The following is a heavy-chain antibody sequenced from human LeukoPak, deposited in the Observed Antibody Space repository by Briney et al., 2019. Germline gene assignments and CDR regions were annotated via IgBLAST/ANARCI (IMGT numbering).Heavy chain of an antibody. CDR2: IWYDGSNE. CDR1: GFTFSSRG. CDR3: ASSITVAGIIDY. D-gene: IGHD6-19*01. J-gene: IGHJ4*02. V-gene: IGHV3-33*01. Sequence: PGGSLRLSCAASGFTFSSRGMHWVRQAPVKGLGWVAVIWYDGSNEYYEDSVKRRFTISRDNSKNTLFLQMNALRAEDTAVYYCASSITVAGIIDYWGQGTLVTVSS.